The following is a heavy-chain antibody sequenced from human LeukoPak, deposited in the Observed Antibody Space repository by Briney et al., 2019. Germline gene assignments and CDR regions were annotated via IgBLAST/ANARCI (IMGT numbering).Heavy chain of an antibody. CDR1: GYTFTSDG. Sequence: GASVKVSCKASGYTFTSDGISWVQQAPGQGLEWMGWISAYNGNRNYAQKVEGRVTMTTDTSTNTAYMELRSLRSDDTALYYCARGYCSGGSCYWFDPWGQGTLVTVSS. CDR2: ISAYNGNR. D-gene: IGHD2-15*01. V-gene: IGHV1-18*01. J-gene: IGHJ5*02. CDR3: ARGYCSGGSCYWFDP.